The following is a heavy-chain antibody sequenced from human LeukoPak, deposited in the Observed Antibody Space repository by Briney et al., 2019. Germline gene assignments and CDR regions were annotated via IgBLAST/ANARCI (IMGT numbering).Heavy chain of an antibody. D-gene: IGHD3-10*01. CDR3: AKARLYGSGSYLDAFDI. J-gene: IGHJ3*02. Sequence: GGSLRLSCAASGFTFDDYAMHWVRQAPGKGLEWVSGISWNSGSIGYADSVKGRFTISRDNAKNSLYLQMNSLRAEDTALYYCAKARLYGSGSYLDAFDIWGQGTMVTVSS. CDR2: ISWNSGSI. CDR1: GFTFDDYA. V-gene: IGHV3-9*01.